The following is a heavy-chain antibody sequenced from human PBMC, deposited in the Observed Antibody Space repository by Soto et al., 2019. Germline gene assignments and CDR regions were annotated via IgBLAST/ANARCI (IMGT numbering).Heavy chain of an antibody. J-gene: IGHJ5*02. CDR3: ARGRLIYCSGCSCYAWFDP. CDR1: GYTFTSYD. CDR2: MNPNSGNT. V-gene: IGHV1-8*01. D-gene: IGHD2-15*01. Sequence: QVQLVQSGAEVKKPGASVKVSCKASGYTFTSYDINWVRQATGQGLEWMGWMNPNSGNTGYAQKFQGRVTMARNTAISTAYMELSRLRSEDTAVYYCARGRLIYCSGCSCYAWFDPWGQGTLVTVSS.